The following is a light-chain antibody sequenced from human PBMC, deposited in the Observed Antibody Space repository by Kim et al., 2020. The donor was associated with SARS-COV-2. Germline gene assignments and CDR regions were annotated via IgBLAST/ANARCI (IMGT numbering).Light chain of an antibody. CDR2: ANS. CDR3: QSYDTSLRAYV. CDR1: SSNIGAGYD. J-gene: IGLJ1*01. V-gene: IGLV1-40*01. Sequence: QSLLTQPPSVSGAPGQRVTISCTGSSSNIGAGYDVHWYQQLPGTAPKLLMYANSNRPSGVPDRFSGSKSGTSGSLAITGLQANDEADYYCQSYDTSLRAYVFGSGTKVTVL.